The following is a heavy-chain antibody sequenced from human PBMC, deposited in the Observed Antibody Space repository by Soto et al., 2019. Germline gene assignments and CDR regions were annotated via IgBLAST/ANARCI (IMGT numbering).Heavy chain of an antibody. Sequence: QVQLVESGGDMVQPGRSLRLSCAASGFTFSAFGMHWVRQAPGKGLEWVAVISHDGSHEFYADSVKGRFTISRDNSKNTLYLQMNSLRADDTAVYYCAKEHLWFGELPHFDYWGQGTLVTVSS. J-gene: IGHJ4*02. CDR1: GFTFSAFG. D-gene: IGHD3-10*01. V-gene: IGHV3-30*18. CDR3: AKEHLWFGELPHFDY. CDR2: ISHDGSHE.